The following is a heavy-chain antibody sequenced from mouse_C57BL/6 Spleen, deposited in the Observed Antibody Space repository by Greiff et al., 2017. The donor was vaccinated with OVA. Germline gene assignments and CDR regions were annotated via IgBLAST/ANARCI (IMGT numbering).Heavy chain of an antibody. D-gene: IGHD1-1*01. Sequence: QVQLQQPGAELVRPGSSVKLSCKASGYTFTSYWMHWVKQRPIQGLEWIGNIDPSDSETHYNQKFKDKATLTVDKSSSTAYMQLSSLTSEDSAVYYCARKTYYYGSSTDWYFDVWGTGTTVTVSS. CDR3: ARKTYYYGSSTDWYFDV. J-gene: IGHJ1*03. CDR2: IDPSDSET. CDR1: GYTFTSYW. V-gene: IGHV1-52*01.